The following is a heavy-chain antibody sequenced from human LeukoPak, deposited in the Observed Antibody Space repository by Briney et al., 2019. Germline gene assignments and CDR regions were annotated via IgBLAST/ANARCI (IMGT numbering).Heavy chain of an antibody. V-gene: IGHV1-24*01. Sequence: ASAKVSCKVSGYTLTELSMHWVRQAPGKGLEWMGGFDPEDGETIYAQKFQGRVTMTEDTSTDTAYMELSSLRSEDTAVYYCATKAHSIAAAGTTYYYYMDVWGKGTTVTISS. J-gene: IGHJ6*03. CDR2: FDPEDGET. CDR3: ATKAHSIAAAGTTYYYYMDV. CDR1: GYTLTELS. D-gene: IGHD6-13*01.